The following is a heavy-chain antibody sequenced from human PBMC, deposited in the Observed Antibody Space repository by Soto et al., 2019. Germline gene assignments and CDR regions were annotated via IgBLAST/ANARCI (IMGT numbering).Heavy chain of an antibody. D-gene: IGHD6-13*01. J-gene: IGHJ4*02. Sequence: QVQPQHWGAGLLKPSETLSLTCAVNGGSFSGYYWSWIRQPQRKGLEWIGEINHSGSTNYNPSLNSRVTISEDTSKNRFSLKVCSVTTADTAVYYCARQAAAGNGSFDYWGQGGPVTVSS. CDR2: INHSGST. CDR3: ARQAAAGNGSFDY. CDR1: GGSFSGYY. V-gene: IGHV4-34*01.